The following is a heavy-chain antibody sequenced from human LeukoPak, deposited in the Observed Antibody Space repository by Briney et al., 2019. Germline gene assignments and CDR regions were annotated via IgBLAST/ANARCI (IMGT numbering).Heavy chain of an antibody. D-gene: IGHD3-3*01. J-gene: IGHJ4*02. CDR3: ARGAMGFWSGYYTFDY. V-gene: IGHV4-4*02. CDR1: GGSISSSNW. CDR2: IYHSGST. Sequence: SETLSLTCAVSGGSISSSNWWSWVRQPPGKGLEWIGEIYHSGSTNYNPSLKSRVTISVDKSKNQFSLKLSSVTAADTAVYYCARGAMGFWSGYYTFDYWGQGTLVTVSS.